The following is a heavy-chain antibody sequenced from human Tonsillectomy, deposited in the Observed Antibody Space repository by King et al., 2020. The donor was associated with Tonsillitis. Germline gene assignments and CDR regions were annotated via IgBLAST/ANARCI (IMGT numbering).Heavy chain of an antibody. D-gene: IGHD1-1*01. Sequence: VQLVESGGGVVQPGRSLRLSCAASGFTFSSDVMHWVRQAPGKGLEWVAVIWYDGSNKYYADSVKGRFTISRDNSKKTVYLQMNSLRAEDTAVYYCARDTSGTHFDYWGQGTLVTVSS. V-gene: IGHV3-33*01. J-gene: IGHJ4*02. CDR3: ARDTSGTHFDY. CDR2: IWYDGSNK. CDR1: GFTFSSDV.